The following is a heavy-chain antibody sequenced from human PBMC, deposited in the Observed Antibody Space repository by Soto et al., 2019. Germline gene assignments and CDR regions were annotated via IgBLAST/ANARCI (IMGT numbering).Heavy chain of an antibody. D-gene: IGHD6-19*01. CDR1: GYTFTGYY. V-gene: IGHV1-2*02. Sequence: ASVKVYCKASGYTFTGYYMHWVRQAPGQGLEWMGWINPNSGGTNYAQKFQGRVTMTRDTSISTAYMELSRLRSDDTAVYYCARDGGYSSGTGDYWGQGTLVTSPQ. J-gene: IGHJ4*02. CDR3: ARDGGYSSGTGDY. CDR2: INPNSGGT.